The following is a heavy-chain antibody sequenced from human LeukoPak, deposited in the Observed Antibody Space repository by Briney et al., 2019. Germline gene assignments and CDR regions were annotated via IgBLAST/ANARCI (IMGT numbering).Heavy chain of an antibody. D-gene: IGHD2-15*01. V-gene: IGHV3-30*18. Sequence: GGSLRLSCAASGFTFSSYGMHWVRQAPDKGLEWVAVISYDGTNNYYGDSVKGRFTISRDNSKNTLYLQMYSLRAEDTAVYYCAKAVAGTLGGDYYYGMDVWGQGTTVSVSS. J-gene: IGHJ6*02. CDR2: ISYDGTNN. CDR1: GFTFSSYG. CDR3: AKAVAGTLGGDYYYGMDV.